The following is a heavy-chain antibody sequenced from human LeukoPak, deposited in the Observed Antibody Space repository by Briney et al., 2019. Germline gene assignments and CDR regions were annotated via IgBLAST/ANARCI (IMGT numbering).Heavy chain of an antibody. V-gene: IGHV3-7*03. D-gene: IGHD6-19*01. CDR1: GFTFRNYW. CDR3: VRNLAVAGTCFDS. J-gene: IGHJ4*02. Sequence: PGGPLRLSCAASGFTFRNYWMSWVRQVPGTGLEWVANIKQDGSDRNYVTSVRGRFTISRDNAESSLYLQMNSLRAEDTAVYYCVRNLAVAGTCFDSWGQGTPVTVSS. CDR2: IKQDGSDR.